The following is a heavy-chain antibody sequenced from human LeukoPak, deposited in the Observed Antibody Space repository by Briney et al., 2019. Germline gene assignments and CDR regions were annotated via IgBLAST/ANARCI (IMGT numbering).Heavy chain of an antibody. J-gene: IGHJ4*02. Sequence: PGGSLRLSCAASGFTVSSNYMSWVRQAPGRGLEWVSVIYSGGSTYYADSVKGRFTISRDNSKSTLFLQMNSLRAGDTAVYCCARGTVTMVDYWGQGTLVTVSS. CDR1: GFTVSSNY. CDR2: IYSGGST. D-gene: IGHD3-10*01. V-gene: IGHV3-66*01. CDR3: ARGTVTMVDY.